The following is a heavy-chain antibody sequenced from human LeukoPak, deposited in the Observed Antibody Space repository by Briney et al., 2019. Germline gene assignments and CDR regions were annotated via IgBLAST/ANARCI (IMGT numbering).Heavy chain of an antibody. CDR3: AREAFSMTTVTTFGDY. J-gene: IGHJ4*02. D-gene: IGHD4-17*01. CDR2: ISAYNGNT. Sequence: ASVKVSCKASGYTFTSYGISWVRRAPGQGLEWMGWISAYNGNTNYAQKLQGRVTMTTDTSTSTAYMELRSLRSDDTAVYYCAREAFSMTTVTTFGDYWGQGTLVTVSS. V-gene: IGHV1-18*01. CDR1: GYTFTSYG.